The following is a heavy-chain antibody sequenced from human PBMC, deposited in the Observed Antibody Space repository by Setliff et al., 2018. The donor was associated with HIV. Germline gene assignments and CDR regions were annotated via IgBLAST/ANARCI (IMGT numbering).Heavy chain of an antibody. CDR1: GASISSHY. D-gene: IGHD1-26*01. J-gene: IGHJ5*01. Sequence: SETLSLTCTVSGASISSHYWAWIRQSPGKGLEWIGYIYYSGNTNYSPSLKSRVTISVHTSKNQFSLRRRSVTAADTAVYYCARGWGDNSFDSWGQGTLVTVSS. CDR2: IYYSGNT. CDR3: ARGWGDNSFDS. V-gene: IGHV4-59*11.